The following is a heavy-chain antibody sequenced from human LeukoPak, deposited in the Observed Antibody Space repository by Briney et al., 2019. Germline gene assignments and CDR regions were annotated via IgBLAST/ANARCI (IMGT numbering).Heavy chain of an antibody. D-gene: IGHD2-21*02. CDR1: GFTFASYA. Sequence: PGASLRLSCTASGFTFASYAMSWVRQAPGKGLEWVPTITGSDGTTLYADSVKGRFTISRDNSKNTLYLQMNSLRAEDTAIYYCAKRSVTALYYFDYWGQGTLVTVSS. J-gene: IGHJ4*02. CDR3: AKRSVTALYYFDY. CDR2: ITGSDGTT. V-gene: IGHV3-23*01.